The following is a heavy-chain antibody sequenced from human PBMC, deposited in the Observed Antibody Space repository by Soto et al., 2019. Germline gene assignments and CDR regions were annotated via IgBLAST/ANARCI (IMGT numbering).Heavy chain of an antibody. CDR2: IIPILGIA. Sequence: QVQLVQSGAEVKKPGSSVKVSCKASGGTFSSYTINWVRQAPGQGLEWMGRIIPILGIANYAQKFQGRVTITADKSTSTAYTELSSLRSEDTAVYYCASHSGSYYNDYWGQGTLVTVSS. CDR1: GGTFSSYT. CDR3: ASHSGSYYNDY. V-gene: IGHV1-69*02. J-gene: IGHJ4*02. D-gene: IGHD3-10*01.